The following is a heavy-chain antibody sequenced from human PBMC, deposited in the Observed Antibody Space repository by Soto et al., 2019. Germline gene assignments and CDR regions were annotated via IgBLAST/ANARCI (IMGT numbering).Heavy chain of an antibody. CDR3: SLLGAVADSYYYYGMHV. CDR2: ISYDERNR. J-gene: IGHJ6*02. V-gene: IGHV3-30*03. D-gene: IGHD6-19*01. Sequence: QVQLVESGGGVVQPGRSLRLSCAASGFTFSSYGMHWVRQAPGEGLEWGAVISYDERNRYYADSVKGRFTISRENSKNTLYLQMNSLRAADTTMYYYSLLGAVADSYYYYGMHVWGQGTTVTVSS. CDR1: GFTFSSYG.